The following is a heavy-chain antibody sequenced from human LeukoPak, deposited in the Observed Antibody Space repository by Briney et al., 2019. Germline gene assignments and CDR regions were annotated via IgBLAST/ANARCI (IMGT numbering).Heavy chain of an antibody. J-gene: IGHJ6*03. CDR3: ARDRLESRVDYMDV. Sequence: SETLSLTCTVSGGSISSGSYYWSWIRQPAGKGLEWIGRIYTSGSTNYNPSLKSRVTISVDTSKNQFSLKLSSVTAADTAVYYCARDRLESRVDYMDVWGKGTTVTVSS. D-gene: IGHD1-1*01. CDR1: GGSISSGSYY. CDR2: IYTSGST. V-gene: IGHV4-61*02.